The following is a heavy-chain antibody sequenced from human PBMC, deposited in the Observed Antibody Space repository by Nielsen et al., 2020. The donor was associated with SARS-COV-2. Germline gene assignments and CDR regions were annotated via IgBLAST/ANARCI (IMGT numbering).Heavy chain of an antibody. Sequence: ASVKVSCKASGYTFTSYGISWVRQAPGQGLEWMGWISAYNGNTNYAQKLQGRVTMTTDTSTSTAYMELRSLRSDDTAVYYCARDQRMITFGGVIVSLDYWGQGTLVTVS. CDR2: ISAYNGNT. J-gene: IGHJ4*02. CDR1: GYTFTSYG. V-gene: IGHV1-18*01. CDR3: ARDQRMITFGGVIVSLDY. D-gene: IGHD3-16*02.